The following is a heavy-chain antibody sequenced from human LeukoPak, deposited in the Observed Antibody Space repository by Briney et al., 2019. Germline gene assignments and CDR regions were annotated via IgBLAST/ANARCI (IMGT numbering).Heavy chain of an antibody. D-gene: IGHD6-13*01. J-gene: IGHJ5*02. V-gene: IGHV4-34*01. CDR1: GGSFSGYY. CDR2: INHSGST. Sequence: SETLSLTCAVYGGSFSGYYWSWIRQPPGKGLEWIGEINHSGSTNYNPSLKSRVTISVDTSKNQFSLKLSSVTAADTAVYYCARAGVRAAAGTGWFDPWGRGTLVTVSS. CDR3: ARAGVRAAAGTGWFDP.